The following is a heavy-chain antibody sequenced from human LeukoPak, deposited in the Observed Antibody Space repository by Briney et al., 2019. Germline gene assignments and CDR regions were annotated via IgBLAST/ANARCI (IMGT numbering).Heavy chain of an antibody. Sequence: PGGSLRLSCAASGFTFSSYGMHWVRQAPGKGLEWVAFIRYDGSNKYYADSVKGRFTISRDNSKNTLYLQMNSLRAEDTAVYYCAKALEGSSSAGGDYWGQGTLVTVSS. J-gene: IGHJ4*02. D-gene: IGHD6-6*01. CDR1: GFTFSSYG. V-gene: IGHV3-30*02. CDR2: IRYDGSNK. CDR3: AKALEGSSSAGGDY.